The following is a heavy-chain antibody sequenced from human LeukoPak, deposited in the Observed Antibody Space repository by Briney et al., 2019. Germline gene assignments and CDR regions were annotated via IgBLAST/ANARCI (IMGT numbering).Heavy chain of an antibody. CDR3: ARDTLDDY. V-gene: IGHV3-23*01. CDR1: GLTFSSYA. J-gene: IGHJ4*02. CDR2: ISGGGDST. Sequence: GGSLRLSCAASGLTFSSYAMSWVRQAPGKGLEWVSAISGGGDSTYYVDSVKGRFTISRDNSKNTLYLQMNSLRAEDTAVYYCARDTLDDYWGQGTLVTVSS.